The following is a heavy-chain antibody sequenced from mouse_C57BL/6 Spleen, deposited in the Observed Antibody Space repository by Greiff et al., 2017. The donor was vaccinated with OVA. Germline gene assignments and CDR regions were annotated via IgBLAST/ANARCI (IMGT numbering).Heavy chain of an antibody. V-gene: IGHV1-81*01. Sequence: VQLQQSGAELARPGASVKLSCKASGYTFTSYGISWVKQRTGQGLEWIGMIHPNSGSTNYNEKFKSKATLTVDKSSSTAYMQLSSLTSEDSAVYYCARGGYDGDYFDYWGQGTTLTVSS. CDR1: GYTFTSYG. D-gene: IGHD2-2*01. CDR3: ARGGYDGDYFDY. CDR2: IHPNSGST. J-gene: IGHJ2*01.